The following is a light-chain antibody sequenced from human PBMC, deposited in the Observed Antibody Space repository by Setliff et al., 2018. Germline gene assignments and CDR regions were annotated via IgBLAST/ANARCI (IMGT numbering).Light chain of an antibody. CDR2: GVS. CDR1: SSDVGSYDL. J-gene: IGLJ1*01. V-gene: IGLV2-14*03. Sequence: QSVLAQPASVSGSPGQSITISCSGTSSDVGSYDLVSWYQQHPGKAPKLIIYGVSDRPSGVSSRFSGSKSGNTAYLTISGLQTEDEAEYYCNAYASDTTYVFGSGIKVTVL. CDR3: NAYASDTTYV.